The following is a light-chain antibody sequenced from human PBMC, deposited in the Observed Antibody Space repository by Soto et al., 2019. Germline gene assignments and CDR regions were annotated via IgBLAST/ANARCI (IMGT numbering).Light chain of an antibody. CDR1: QSVNNDY. Sequence: EIVLTQSPGTLSLSPGERAALSCRASQSVNNDYLAWYHQKPGRAPRLVIYGASKRATGIPDRFSGSGSGTDFTLTISRLEFEDFAVYYCQQYGSSPLTFGQGTNVEIK. CDR2: GAS. V-gene: IGKV3-20*01. CDR3: QQYGSSPLT. J-gene: IGKJ1*01.